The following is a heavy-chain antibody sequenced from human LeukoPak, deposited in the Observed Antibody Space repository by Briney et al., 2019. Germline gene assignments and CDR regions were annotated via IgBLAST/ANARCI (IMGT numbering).Heavy chain of an antibody. D-gene: IGHD1-26*01. CDR3: AVSGSPLDAFDI. V-gene: IGHV4-39*01. Sequence: SETLSLTCTVSGGSISSSSYYWGWIRQPPGKGLEWIGSIYYSVSTYYNPSLKSRVTISVDTSKNQFSLKLSSVTAADTAVYYCAVSGSPLDAFDIWGQGTMVTVSS. CDR2: IYYSVST. CDR1: GGSISSSSYY. J-gene: IGHJ3*02.